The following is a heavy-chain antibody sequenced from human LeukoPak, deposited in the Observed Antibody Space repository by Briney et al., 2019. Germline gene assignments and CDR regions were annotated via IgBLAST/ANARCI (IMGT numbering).Heavy chain of an antibody. Sequence: GASVKVSCKASGYTFTSYGISWVRQAPGQGLEWMGWISAYNGNTNYAQKLQGRVTMTTDTSTSTAYMELRSLRSDDTAVYYCARDHYYDSSGYYYLEAAFDYWGQGTLVTVSS. CDR1: GYTFTSYG. D-gene: IGHD3-22*01. CDR3: ARDHYYDSSGYYYLEAAFDY. J-gene: IGHJ4*02. V-gene: IGHV1-18*01. CDR2: ISAYNGNT.